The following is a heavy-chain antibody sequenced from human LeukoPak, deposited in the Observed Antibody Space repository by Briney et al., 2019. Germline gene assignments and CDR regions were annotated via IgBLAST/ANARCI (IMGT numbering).Heavy chain of an antibody. D-gene: IGHD2-21*01. CDR1: GGSFSGYY. J-gene: IGHJ3*01. V-gene: IGHV4-34*01. Sequence: SETLSLTCAVYGGSFSGYYWSWIRQPPGKGLEWIGEINHSGSTNYNPSLKSRVTISVDTSKNQFSLKLSSVTAADTAVYYCARDLQSMVSGDLIFWGQGTMVTVSS. CDR3: ARDLQSMVSGDLIF. CDR2: INHSGST.